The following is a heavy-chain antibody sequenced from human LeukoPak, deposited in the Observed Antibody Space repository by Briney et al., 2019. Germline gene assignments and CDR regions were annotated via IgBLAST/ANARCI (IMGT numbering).Heavy chain of an antibody. CDR1: GYTFSNYA. J-gene: IGHJ4*02. Sequence: GGSLRLSCAASGYTFSNYAMHWVRQAPGKGLEYVSSITSNGGSAFYANSVKGRFTVSRDNSKNTVYLQMGSLRAEDMAVYYCARDAYFYDSSGYYMFYWGQGTLVTVSS. CDR2: ITSNGGSA. CDR3: ARDAYFYDSSGYYMFY. V-gene: IGHV3-64*01. D-gene: IGHD3-22*01.